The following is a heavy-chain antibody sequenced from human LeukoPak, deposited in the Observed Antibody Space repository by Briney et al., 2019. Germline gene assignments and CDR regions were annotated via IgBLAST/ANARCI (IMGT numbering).Heavy chain of an antibody. CDR3: ARAAVTGTPLSFDY. V-gene: IGHV4-59*01. CDR1: GGSISSYY. Sequence: SETLSLTYTVSGGSISSYYWSWIRQPPGKGLEWTAYISYSGSTNYNPSLKSRVTMSVNTSKNQFSLRLSSVTAADTAVYFCARAAVTGTPLSFDYWGQGTLVTVSS. CDR2: ISYSGST. J-gene: IGHJ4*02. D-gene: IGHD6-19*01.